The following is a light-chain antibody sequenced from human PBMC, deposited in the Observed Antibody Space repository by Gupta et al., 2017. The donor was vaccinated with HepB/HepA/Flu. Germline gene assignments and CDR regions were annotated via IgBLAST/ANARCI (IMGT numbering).Light chain of an antibody. V-gene: IGKV3-11*01. J-gene: IGKJ3*01. CDR3: QQRSNWHPEWFT. CDR2: DAS. Sequence: EIVLTQSPATLSLSPGERATLSCRASQSVSSYLAWYQQKPGQAPRLLIYDASNRATGSPARFSGSGSGKDCTLTISSLEPEECAVYYCQQRSNWHPEWFTFGPGTKVDIK. CDR1: QSVSSY.